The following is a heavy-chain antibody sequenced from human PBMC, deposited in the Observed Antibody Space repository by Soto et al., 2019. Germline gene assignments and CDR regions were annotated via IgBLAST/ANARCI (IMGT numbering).Heavy chain of an antibody. CDR1: GFTFSSYT. J-gene: IGHJ4*02. D-gene: IGHD3-10*01. Sequence: GGSLRLSCAASGFTFSSYTMNWVRQAPGKGLEWVSAISSSSSYIYYADSVKGRFTISRDNSKNSLYVQMNSLRAEDTAVYYCAKVYYYGSGSYYDYFDYWGQGTLVTVSS. CDR3: AKVYYYGSGSYYDYFDY. V-gene: IGHV3-21*04. CDR2: ISSSSSYI.